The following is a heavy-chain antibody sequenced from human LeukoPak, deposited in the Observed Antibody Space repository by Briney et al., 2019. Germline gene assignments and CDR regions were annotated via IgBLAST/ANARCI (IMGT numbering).Heavy chain of an antibody. Sequence: PSETLSLTCTVSGYSISSGYYWGWIRQPPGKGLEWIGSIYHTGSTYYNPSLKSRVTISVDTSKNQFSLKLSSVTAADTAVYYCARVRGATLYHFDYWGQGTLVTVSS. J-gene: IGHJ4*02. CDR3: ARVRGATLYHFDY. CDR1: GYSISSGYY. CDR2: IYHTGST. D-gene: IGHD1-26*01. V-gene: IGHV4-38-2*02.